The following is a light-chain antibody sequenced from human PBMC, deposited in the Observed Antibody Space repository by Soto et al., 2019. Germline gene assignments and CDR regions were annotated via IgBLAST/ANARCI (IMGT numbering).Light chain of an antibody. Sequence: QSVLTQPASVSGSPGQSITISCAGTSSDVRSYNLVSWYQQHPGKAPKLMIYEVSKRPSGVSNRFSGSKSGNTASLTISGLQAEDAADYYCCSYAGSSLVFGPGTKVPVL. J-gene: IGLJ1*01. CDR1: SSDVRSYNL. CDR2: EVS. V-gene: IGLV2-23*02. CDR3: CSYAGSSLV.